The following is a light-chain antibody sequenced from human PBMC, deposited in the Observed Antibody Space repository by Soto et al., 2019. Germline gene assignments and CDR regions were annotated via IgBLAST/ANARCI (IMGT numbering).Light chain of an antibody. CDR3: QQYNSSPLT. CDR1: QSISSW. V-gene: IGKV1-5*03. CDR2: KAS. Sequence: DIQMTQPPSTLSASVGDRVTITCRASQSISSWLAWYQQKPGKAPKLLIYKASSLESGVPSRFSDSGSGTEFTLTISSLQPDDFATYSCQQYNSSPLTFGGGTKVEIK. J-gene: IGKJ4*01.